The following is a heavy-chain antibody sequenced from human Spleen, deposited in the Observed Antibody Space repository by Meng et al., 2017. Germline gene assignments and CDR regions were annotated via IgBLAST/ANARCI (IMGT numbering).Heavy chain of an antibody. CDR3: ARVQLDV. CDR1: GDTFSYT. V-gene: IGHV1-69*02. Sequence: SVKVSCKASGDTFSYTITWVRQAPGQGLEWMGRILPILGIAEYAQKFQGRVTITADTSTSTAYMELRSLRSDDTAVYYCARVQLDVWGQGTTVTVSS. CDR2: ILPILGIA. J-gene: IGHJ6*02. D-gene: IGHD1-1*01.